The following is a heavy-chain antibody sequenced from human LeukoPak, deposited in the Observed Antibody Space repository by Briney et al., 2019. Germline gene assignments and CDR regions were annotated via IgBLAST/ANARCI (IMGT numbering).Heavy chain of an antibody. CDR3: ARGASGSYPA. V-gene: IGHV3-30*04. D-gene: IGHD1-26*01. CDR1: GFTFSSYA. Sequence: GGSLRLSCAASGFTFSSYAMHWVRQAPGKGLEWVAVISYDGSNKYYADSVKGRFTISRDNSKNTLYLQMNSLRAEDTAVYYCARGASGSYPAWGQGTLVTVSS. J-gene: IGHJ4*02. CDR2: ISYDGSNK.